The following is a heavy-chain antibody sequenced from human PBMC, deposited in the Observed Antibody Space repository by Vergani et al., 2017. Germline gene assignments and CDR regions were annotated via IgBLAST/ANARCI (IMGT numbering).Heavy chain of an antibody. CDR3: ARDGDGDSPLDF. CDR1: GFTFSDYY. V-gene: IGHV3-11*06. CDR2: ISSSSTYT. Sequence: QVQLVESGGGLVKPGGSLRLSCAASGFTFSDYYMTWIRQAPGKGLEWVSYISSSSTYTNYADSVKGRITISRDNAKNSLYLQMNSLRADDTAVYYCARDGDGDSPLDFWGQGALVTVSS. D-gene: IGHD4-17*01. J-gene: IGHJ1*01.